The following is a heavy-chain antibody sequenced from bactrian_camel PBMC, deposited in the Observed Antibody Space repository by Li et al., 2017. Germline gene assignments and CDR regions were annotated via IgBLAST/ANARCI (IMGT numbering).Heavy chain of an antibody. CDR3: AADFGPYCSGSYLARRSNF. CDR2: LFRGDGST. J-gene: IGHJ4*01. D-gene: IGHD2*01. CDR1: GIHRTYC. V-gene: IGHV3S63*01. Sequence: HVQLVESGGGSVQAGGSLRLSCAASGIHRTYCMAWFRQVPGKEREGVAYLFRGDGSTSYVDSVKGRFTISQDNAKNTVYLQMDSLKPEDTAMYYCAADFGPYCSGSYLARRSNFRGQGTQVTVS.